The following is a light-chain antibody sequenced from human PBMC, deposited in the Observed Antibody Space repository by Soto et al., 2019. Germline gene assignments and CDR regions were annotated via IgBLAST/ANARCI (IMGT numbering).Light chain of an antibody. J-gene: IGKJ1*01. CDR2: DAS. V-gene: IGKV1-5*01. CDR1: ESISIW. CDR3: QQYNTYSWT. Sequence: DIQMTQSPSTLSASVGDTVTITCRARESISIWLAWYQQKPGRAPKLLIYDASILESGVPSRFSGSGSGTDFTLTISSLQPDDFATYYCQQYNTYSWTFGPGTKVDIK.